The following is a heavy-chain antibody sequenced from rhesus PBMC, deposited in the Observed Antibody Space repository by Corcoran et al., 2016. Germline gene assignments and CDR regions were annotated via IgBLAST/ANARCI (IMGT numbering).Heavy chain of an antibody. Sequence: QVPLKESGPALVKPTQPLTLTCTFSGFSLTTSGLGMGWIRQPPGKALEWLALIYWDDDKRYTTSLKSRLTISKDTSKNQVVLTMTNMDPVDTATYYCARITFDFWGPGLRVTVSS. CDR1: GFSLTTSGLG. V-gene: IGHV2-174*01. CDR2: IYWDDDK. J-gene: IGHJ3*01. CDR3: ARITFDF.